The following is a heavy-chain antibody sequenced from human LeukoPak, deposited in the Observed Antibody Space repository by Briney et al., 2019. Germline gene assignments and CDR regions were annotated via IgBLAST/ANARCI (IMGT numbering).Heavy chain of an antibody. CDR2: INPNSGET. D-gene: IGHD2-8*01. Sequence: GASVKVSCKVSGYTFTHHYLHWVRQAPGQGLEWMGRINPNSGETNYKDKLQGRITMTRATSISTAYLEVTRLTSDDTAAYYCASEGYGVKPFGSWGQGTLVIVSS. V-gene: IGHV1-2*06. J-gene: IGHJ5*01. CDR3: ASEGYGVKPFGS. CDR1: GYTFTHHY.